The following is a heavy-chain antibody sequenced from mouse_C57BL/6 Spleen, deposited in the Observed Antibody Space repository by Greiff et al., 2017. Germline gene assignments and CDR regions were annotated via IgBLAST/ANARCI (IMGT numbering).Heavy chain of an antibody. J-gene: IGHJ2*01. CDR2: IDPSDSET. V-gene: IGHV1-52*01. CDR3: ARGGFNWDFDY. Sequence: QVQLQQPGAELVRPGSSVKLSCKASGYTFTSYWMHWVKQRPIQGLEWIGNIDPSDSETHYNQKFKDKATLTVDKSSSTAYMQLSSLTSEDSAVYYCARGGFNWDFDYWGQGTTLTVSS. D-gene: IGHD4-1*01. CDR1: GYTFTSYW.